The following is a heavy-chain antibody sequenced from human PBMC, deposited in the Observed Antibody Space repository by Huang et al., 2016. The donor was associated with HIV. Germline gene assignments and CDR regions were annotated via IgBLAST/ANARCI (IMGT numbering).Heavy chain of an antibody. V-gene: IGHV4-39*02. CDR1: GTSMPSSTFY. Sequence: QLRESGPGLVTPSETLSLTCSASGTSMPSSTFYWGWFRQPPGRGLEWIGSVYFLGNTYHNRSLKSRVTISIDTANKQYSMRLTAVTAAETAVYFCAREVRAVDTDRPDGYYYRGLDVWGQGTTVIVSS. CDR3: AREVRAVDTDRPDGYYYRGLDV. CDR2: VYFLGNT. J-gene: IGHJ6*02. D-gene: IGHD2-2*03.